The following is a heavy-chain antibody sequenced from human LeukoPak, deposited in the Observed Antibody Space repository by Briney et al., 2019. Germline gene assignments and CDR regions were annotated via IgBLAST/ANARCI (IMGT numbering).Heavy chain of an antibody. Sequence: GGSLRLSSAASGFTFSSYWMSWVRQAPGKGLEWVANIKQDGSEKYYVDSVKGRFTISRDNAKNSLYLQMNSLRAEDTAVYYCARVGGTLAFDYWGQGTLVTVSS. CDR2: IKQDGSEK. V-gene: IGHV3-7*01. CDR3: ARVGGTLAFDY. D-gene: IGHD3-3*01. J-gene: IGHJ4*02. CDR1: GFTFSSYW.